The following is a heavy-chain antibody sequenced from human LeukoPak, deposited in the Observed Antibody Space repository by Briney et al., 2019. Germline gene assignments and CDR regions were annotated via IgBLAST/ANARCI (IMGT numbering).Heavy chain of an antibody. D-gene: IGHD1-1*01. Sequence: SGGSLRLSCAASGFAFSNSWMSWVRQAPGKGLEWVANINHEGGDIHYVDSVKGRFTISRDNAKDSLYLQMNSLRAKDTAVYYCATYINWVAGDVWGQGTTVTVSS. J-gene: IGHJ6*02. CDR1: GFAFSNSW. CDR3: ATYINWVAGDV. V-gene: IGHV3-7*01. CDR2: INHEGGDI.